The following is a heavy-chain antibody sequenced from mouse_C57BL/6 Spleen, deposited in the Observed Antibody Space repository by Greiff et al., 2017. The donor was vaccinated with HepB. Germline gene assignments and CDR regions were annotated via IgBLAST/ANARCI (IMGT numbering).Heavy chain of an antibody. V-gene: IGHV1-72*01. CDR1: GYTFTSYW. D-gene: IGHD1-1*01. CDR2: IDPNSGGT. Sequence: QVQLQQPGAELVKPGASVKLSCKASGYTFTSYWMHWVKQRPGRGLEWIGRIDPNSGGTKYNEKFKSKATLTVDKPSSTAYMQLSSLTSEDSAVYYCARNYGSSSDWRYFDVWGTGTTVTVSS. J-gene: IGHJ1*03. CDR3: ARNYGSSSDWRYFDV.